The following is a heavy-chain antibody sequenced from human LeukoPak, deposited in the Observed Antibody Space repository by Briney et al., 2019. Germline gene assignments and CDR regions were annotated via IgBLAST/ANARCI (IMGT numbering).Heavy chain of an antibody. Sequence: PGRSLRLSCAGSGFTFGGYGMHWFRQTPGKGLEWVAVIAYDGSRAFYADSVKGRFTISRDNSKNTLYLQMNSLRAEDTAVYYCARDHKTYYDFWSGYYFDYWGQGTLVTVSS. CDR2: IAYDGSRA. J-gene: IGHJ4*02. CDR3: ARDHKTYYDFWSGYYFDY. D-gene: IGHD3-3*01. V-gene: IGHV3-33*01. CDR1: GFTFGGYG.